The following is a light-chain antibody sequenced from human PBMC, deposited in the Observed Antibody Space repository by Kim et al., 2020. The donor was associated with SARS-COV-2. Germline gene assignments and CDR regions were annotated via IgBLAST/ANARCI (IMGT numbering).Light chain of an antibody. V-gene: IGKV3-15*01. CDR1: QSVSSN. CDR3: QHYNNWPYT. Sequence: SVSPGEGVTLSCRASQSVSSNLAWYQQKPGQAPRLLMFGASTRATGIPARFSGSGSGTEFTLTIRSLQSEDFAVYYCQHYNNWPYTFGQGTKLEIK. J-gene: IGKJ2*01. CDR2: GAS.